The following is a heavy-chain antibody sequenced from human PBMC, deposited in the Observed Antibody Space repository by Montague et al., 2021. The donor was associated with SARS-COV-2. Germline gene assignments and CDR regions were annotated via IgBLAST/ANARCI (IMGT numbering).Heavy chain of an antibody. V-gene: IGHV3-23*03. Sequence: SLRLSCAASGFTFSSYGMRWVRQAPGKGLEWVSVIYNGGSNKYYADSVKGRFTISRDNSKNTLYLQMNSLRAEDTAVYYCAKQYSSRWYHQYFQHWGQGTLVTVSS. CDR2: IYNGGSNK. D-gene: IGHD6-13*01. CDR1: GFTFSSYG. CDR3: AKQYSSRWYHQYFQH. J-gene: IGHJ1*01.